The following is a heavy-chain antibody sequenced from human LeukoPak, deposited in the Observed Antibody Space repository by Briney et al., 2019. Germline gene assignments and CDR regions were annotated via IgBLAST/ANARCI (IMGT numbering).Heavy chain of an antibody. V-gene: IGHV1-2*02. CDR2: INPNSGVT. CDR1: GYTFTGYY. J-gene: IGHJ4*02. CDR3: ARAHMTTVTLGDY. D-gene: IGHD4-11*01. Sequence: GASVKVSCKASGYTFTGYYIHWVRQAPGQGLECMGWINPNSGVTNYAQKFQGRVTLTRDTPINTAYMEVSRLTSDDTAVYYCARAHMTTVTLGDYWGQGTLVTVSS.